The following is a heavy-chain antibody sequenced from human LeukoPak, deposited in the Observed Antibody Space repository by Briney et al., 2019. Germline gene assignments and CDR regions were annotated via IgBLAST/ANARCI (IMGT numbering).Heavy chain of an antibody. J-gene: IGHJ4*02. D-gene: IGHD3-16*01. V-gene: IGHV4-59*01. CDR1: VGSTNNYY. Sequence: SETLSLTCTVSVGSTNNYYWNWIRQSPGKGLEWVGFIYYNGYTSYNPSLKSRVTLSIDTSKNQFSLKMTSITPAHTAVYYCARSRSFYHRRVNVWNFDSWGQGTLVTVSS. CDR3: ARSRSFYHRRVNVWNFDS. CDR2: IYYNGYT.